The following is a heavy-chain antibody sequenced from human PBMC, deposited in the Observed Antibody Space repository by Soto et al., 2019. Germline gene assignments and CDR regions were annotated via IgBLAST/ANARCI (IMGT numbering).Heavy chain of an antibody. D-gene: IGHD5-12*01. Sequence: ASVKVSCKASGYTFFTYDISWVRQAPGQGLEWMGWISTYSGDTKYAQKFQGRVTMTTDTSTTTAYLELRSLRSDDTAVYYCARHHGPTTSENWFDPWGQGTMVTVSS. J-gene: IGHJ5*02. V-gene: IGHV1-18*01. CDR2: ISTYSGDT. CDR1: GYTFFTYD. CDR3: ARHHGPTTSENWFDP.